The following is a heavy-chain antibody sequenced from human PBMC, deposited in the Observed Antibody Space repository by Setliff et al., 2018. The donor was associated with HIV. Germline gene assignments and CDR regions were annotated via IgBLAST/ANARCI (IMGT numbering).Heavy chain of an antibody. D-gene: IGHD6-19*01. CDR2: IRHSGYT. J-gene: IGHJ6*03. Sequence: SETLSLTCNVSGGSIGSYHWAWIRQSPGKGLEYIGNIRHSGYTNYNPSLKSRLNMSVDTSNYQISLKLTAVTAADTAVYYCAREFSERSPNPDHYYYYIDVWGKGTTVTVS. CDR3: AREFSERSPNPDHYYYYIDV. V-gene: IGHV4-59*01. CDR1: GGSIGSYH.